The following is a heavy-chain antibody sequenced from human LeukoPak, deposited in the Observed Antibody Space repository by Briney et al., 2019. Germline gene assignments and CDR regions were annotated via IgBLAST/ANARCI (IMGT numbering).Heavy chain of an antibody. CDR2: IWNDGSNK. Sequence: PGRSLRLSCAASGFTFSSYAMHWVRQAPGKGLEWVAVIWNDGSNKYYADSVRGRFTISRDNSKNTVYLPMNSLRAEDTAVYYCARGRQLGGPTTVYFDYWGQGTLVTVSS. J-gene: IGHJ4*02. CDR1: GFTFSSYA. D-gene: IGHD3-16*01. V-gene: IGHV3-30*04. CDR3: ARGRQLGGPTTVYFDY.